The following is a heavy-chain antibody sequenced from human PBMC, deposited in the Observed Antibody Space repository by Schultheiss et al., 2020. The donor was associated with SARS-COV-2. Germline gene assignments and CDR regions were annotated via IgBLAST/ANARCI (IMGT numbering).Heavy chain of an antibody. V-gene: IGHV4-61*01. CDR1: GGSVSSGSYY. Sequence: SQTLSLTCTVSGGSVSSGSYYWSWIRQPPGKGLEWIGYIYYSGSTNYNPSLKSRVTISVDTSKNQFSLKLSSVTAADTAVYYCAKAIRGITTYSSSWYGLEAYYYYGMDVWGQGTTVTVSS. CDR2: IYYSGST. D-gene: IGHD6-13*01. J-gene: IGHJ6*02. CDR3: AKAIRGITTYSSSWYGLEAYYYYGMDV.